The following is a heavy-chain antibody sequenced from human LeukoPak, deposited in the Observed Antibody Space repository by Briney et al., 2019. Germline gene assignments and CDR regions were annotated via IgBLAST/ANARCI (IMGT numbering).Heavy chain of an antibody. V-gene: IGHV3-23*01. Sequence: GGSLRLSCAASGFAFSSYAMSWVRQAPGKGLEWVSAISGSGGSTYYADSVKGRFTISRDNSKNTLDLQMNSLRAEDTAEYYCVKDRCGTTCYSDFDSWGQGTTVTVSS. D-gene: IGHD2-15*01. CDR3: VKDRCGTTCYSDFDS. J-gene: IGHJ4*02. CDR1: GFAFSSYA. CDR2: ISGSGGST.